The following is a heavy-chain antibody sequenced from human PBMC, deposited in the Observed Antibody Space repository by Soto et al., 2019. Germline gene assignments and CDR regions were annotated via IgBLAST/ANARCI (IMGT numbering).Heavy chain of an antibody. CDR2: INAGNGNT. J-gene: IGHJ4*02. CDR3: ATDTGPAMATISRDYYFDG. Sequence: ASVKVSCKASGYTFTSYAMHWVRQAPGQRLEWMGWINAGNGNTKYSQKFQGRVTITRDTSASTAYMELSSLRSEDTAVYYCATDTGPAMATISRDYYFDGWGQGTLVTATS. D-gene: IGHD5-12*01. V-gene: IGHV1-3*01. CDR1: GYTFTSYA.